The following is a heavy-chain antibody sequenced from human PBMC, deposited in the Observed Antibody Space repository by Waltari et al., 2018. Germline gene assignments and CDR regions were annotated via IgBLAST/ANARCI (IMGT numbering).Heavy chain of an antibody. CDR1: GYTFTSYG. CDR2: ISAYNVNT. D-gene: IGHD1-7*01. J-gene: IGHJ4*02. V-gene: IGHV1-18*04. CDR3: ARDSFDGAGTIAFDY. Sequence: QVQLVQSGAEVKKPGASVKVSCKASGYTFTSYGISWVRQAPGHGLEWMGWISAYNVNTNDAQKLQGRVTMTTDPSTSTAYMELRSLRSDDTAVYYCARDSFDGAGTIAFDYWGQGTLVTVSS.